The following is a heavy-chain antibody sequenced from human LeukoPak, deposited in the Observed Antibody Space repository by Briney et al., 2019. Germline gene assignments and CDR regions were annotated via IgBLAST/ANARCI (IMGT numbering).Heavy chain of an antibody. D-gene: IGHD1-20*01. CDR1: GYTFTGYY. V-gene: IGHV1-2*02. CDR3: ARGITGTAVFDY. Sequence: ASVKVSCKASGYTFTGYYMRWVRQAPGQGLEWMGWINPNSGGTNYAQKFQGRVTMTRDTSISTAYMELSRLRSDDTAVYYCARGITGTAVFDYWGQGALVTISS. CDR2: INPNSGGT. J-gene: IGHJ4*02.